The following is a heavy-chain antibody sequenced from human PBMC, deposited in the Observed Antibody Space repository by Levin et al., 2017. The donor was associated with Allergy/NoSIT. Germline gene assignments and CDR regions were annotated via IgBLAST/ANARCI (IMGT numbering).Heavy chain of an antibody. CDR1: GGSFSGYY. J-gene: IGHJ6*02. D-gene: IGHD1-20*01. CDR3: ARGGSINWNLYYYYYGMDV. V-gene: IGHV4-34*01. CDR2: INHSGST. Sequence: PSQTLSLTCAVYGGSFSGYYWSWIRQPPGKGLEWIGEINHSGSTNYNPSLKSRVTISVDTSKNQFSLKLSSVTAADTAVYYCARGGSINWNLYYYYYGMDVWGQGTTVTVSS.